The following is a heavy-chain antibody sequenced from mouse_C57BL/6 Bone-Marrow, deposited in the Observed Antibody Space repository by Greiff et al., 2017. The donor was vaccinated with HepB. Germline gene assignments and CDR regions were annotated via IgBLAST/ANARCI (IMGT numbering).Heavy chain of an antibody. CDR1: SYAFSSSW. D-gene: IGHD3-1*01. CDR2: IYPGDGDT. J-gene: IGHJ4*01. V-gene: IGHV1-82*01. CDR3: ASGLLDAMDY. Sequence: VQLQQSGPELVKPGASVKISCKASSYAFSSSWMNWVKQRPGKGLEWIGRIYPGDGDTNYNGKFKGKATLTADKSSSTAYMQLSSLTSEDSAVYFCASGLLDAMDYWGQGTSVTVSS.